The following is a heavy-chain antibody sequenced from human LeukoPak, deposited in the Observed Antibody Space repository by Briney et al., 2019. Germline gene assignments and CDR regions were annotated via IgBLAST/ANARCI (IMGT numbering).Heavy chain of an antibody. J-gene: IGHJ6*02. D-gene: IGHD3-10*01. Sequence: ASVKVSCKASGYTFTSYGISWVRQAPGQGLEWMGWISAYNGNTNYAQKLQGRVTMITDTSTSTAYMELRSLRSDDTAVYYCARVYYYGSGRIYYYYYGMDVWGQGTTVTVSS. CDR2: ISAYNGNT. CDR1: GYTFTSYG. V-gene: IGHV1-18*01. CDR3: ARVYYYGSGRIYYYYYGMDV.